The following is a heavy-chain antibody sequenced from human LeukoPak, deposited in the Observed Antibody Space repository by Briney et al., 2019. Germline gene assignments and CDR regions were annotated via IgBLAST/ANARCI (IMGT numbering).Heavy chain of an antibody. J-gene: IGHJ3*02. CDR1: GYTFTSYA. CDR2: INTNTGNP. D-gene: IGHD6-19*01. V-gene: IGHV7-4-1*02. CDR3: ARGSSRQWLVHKPIFDAFDI. Sequence: ASVKVSCKASGYTFTSYAMNWVRQAPGQGLEWMGWINTNTGNPTYAQGFTGRFVFSLDTSVSTAYLQISSLKAEDTAVYYCARGSSRQWLVHKPIFDAFDIWGQGTMVTVSS.